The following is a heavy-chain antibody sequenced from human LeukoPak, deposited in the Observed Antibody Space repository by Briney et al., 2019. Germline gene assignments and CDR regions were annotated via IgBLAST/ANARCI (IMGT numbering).Heavy chain of an antibody. CDR3: AKDGVALSFDY. D-gene: IGHD2-15*01. CDR2: IYSDNT. V-gene: IGHV3-53*01. CDR1: GFTVSSNS. Sequence: GGSLRLSCTVSGFTVSSNSMSWVRQAPGKGLEWVSFIYSDNTHYSDSVKGRFTISRDNSKNTLYLQMNSLRAEDTAVYYCAKDGVALSFDYWGQGTLVTVSS. J-gene: IGHJ4*02.